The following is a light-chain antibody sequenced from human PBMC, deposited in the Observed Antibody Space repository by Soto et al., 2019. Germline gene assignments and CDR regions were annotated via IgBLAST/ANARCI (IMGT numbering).Light chain of an antibody. Sequence: EIVLTQSPGTLSLSPGERATLSCRASQSVSSSYLAWYQQKPGQAPRLLIYGASSRATGIPDRFSGSGSGTDFTLNISRLEPEDFAVYYCQQLKTFGQGTKVEIK. CDR3: QQLKT. V-gene: IGKV3-20*01. CDR1: QSVSSSY. J-gene: IGKJ1*01. CDR2: GAS.